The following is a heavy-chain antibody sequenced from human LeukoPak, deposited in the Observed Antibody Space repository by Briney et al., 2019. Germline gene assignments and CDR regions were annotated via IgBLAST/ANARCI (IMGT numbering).Heavy chain of an antibody. D-gene: IGHD4-17*01. CDR1: GGSISSGGYS. CDR2: IYHSGST. CDR3: ARKGLGGDLFDY. Sequence: SETLSLTCAVSGGSISSGGYSWSWIRQPPGKGLEWIGYIYHSGSTYYNPSLKSRVTISVDRSKNQFSLKLSSVTPADTAVYYCARKGLGGDLFDYWGQGTLVTVSS. J-gene: IGHJ4*02. V-gene: IGHV4-30-2*01.